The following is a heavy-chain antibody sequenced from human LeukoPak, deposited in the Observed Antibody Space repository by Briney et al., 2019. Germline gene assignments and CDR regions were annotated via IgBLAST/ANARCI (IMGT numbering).Heavy chain of an antibody. D-gene: IGHD4-17*01. CDR3: ARETTTAFFDY. J-gene: IGHJ4*02. V-gene: IGHV4-30-2*01. CDR1: GGSVSSGGYY. CDR2: IYHSGST. Sequence: SETLSLTCTVSGGSVSSGGYYWSWIRQPPGKGLEWIGYIYHSGSTYYNPSLKSRVTISVDRSKNQFSLKLSSVTAADTAVYYCARETTTAFFDYWGQGTLVTVSS.